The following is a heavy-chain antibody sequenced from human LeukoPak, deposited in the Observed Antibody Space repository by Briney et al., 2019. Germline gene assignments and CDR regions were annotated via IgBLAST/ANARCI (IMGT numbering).Heavy chain of an antibody. CDR1: GYTFTGYY. J-gene: IGHJ5*02. D-gene: IGHD2-2*01. Sequence: ASVKVSCKASGYTFTGYYMHWVRQAPGQGLEWMGWNNPNSGGTNYAQKFQGRVTMTRDTSISTAYMELSRLRSDDTAVYYCARDPSRIVVVPAEVNNWFDPWGQGTLVTVSS. CDR2: NNPNSGGT. CDR3: ARDPSRIVVVPAEVNNWFDP. V-gene: IGHV1-2*02.